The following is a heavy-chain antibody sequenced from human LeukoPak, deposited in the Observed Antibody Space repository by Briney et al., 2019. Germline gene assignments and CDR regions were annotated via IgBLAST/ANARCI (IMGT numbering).Heavy chain of an antibody. V-gene: IGHV1-69*06. CDR3: ARFVDTAMRSGTDY. CDR1: GGTFSSYA. J-gene: IGHJ4*02. Sequence: SVKVSCKASGGTFSSYAISWVRQAPGQGLVWMGGIIPIFGTANYAQKFQGRVTITADKSTSTAYMELSSLRSEDTAVYYCARFVDTAMRSGTDYWGQGTLVTVSS. D-gene: IGHD5-18*01. CDR2: IIPIFGTA.